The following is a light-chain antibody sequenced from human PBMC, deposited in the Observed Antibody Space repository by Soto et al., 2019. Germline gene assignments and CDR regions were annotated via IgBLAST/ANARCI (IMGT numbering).Light chain of an antibody. CDR3: QTWNTGIRV. CDR1: SGHSNYV. V-gene: IGLV4-69*01. CDR2: LNSDGSH. J-gene: IGLJ2*01. Sequence: QLVLIQSPSASASLGASVKLTCTLSSGHSNYVIAWHQQQPEKGPRYLMKLNSDGSHSKGDGIPDRFSGSSSGAERYLTISSLQSEDEADYYCQTWNTGIRVFGGGTKVTVL.